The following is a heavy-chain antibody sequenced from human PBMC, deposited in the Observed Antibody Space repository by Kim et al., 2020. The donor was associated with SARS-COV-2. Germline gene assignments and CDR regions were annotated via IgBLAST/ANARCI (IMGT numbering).Heavy chain of an antibody. CDR3: ASGNYYDSSGYYNYYGMDV. Sequence: SETLSLTCTVSGGSISSGGYYWSWIRQHPGKGLEWIGYIYYSGSTYYNPSLKSRVTISVDTSKNQFSLKLSSVTAADTAVYYCASGNYYDSSGYYNYYGMDVWGQGTTVTVSS. D-gene: IGHD3-22*01. CDR2: IYYSGST. CDR1: GGSISSGGYY. J-gene: IGHJ6*02. V-gene: IGHV4-31*03.